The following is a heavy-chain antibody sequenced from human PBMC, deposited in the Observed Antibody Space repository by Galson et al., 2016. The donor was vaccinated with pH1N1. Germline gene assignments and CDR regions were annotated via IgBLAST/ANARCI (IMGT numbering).Heavy chain of an antibody. D-gene: IGHD4-17*01. V-gene: IGHV2-70*01. CDR3: ARFNYGDYGNYFDY. CDR2: IDWDDDK. CDR1: GFSLSTSGMC. J-gene: IGHJ4*02. Sequence: PALVKPTQTLTLTCTFSGFSLSTSGMCVSWIRQPPGKALEWLALIDWDDDKYYSTSLKTRLTISKDTSKNQVVLTMTNMEPVDTATYYCARFNYGDYGNYFDYWGQGTLVTVSS.